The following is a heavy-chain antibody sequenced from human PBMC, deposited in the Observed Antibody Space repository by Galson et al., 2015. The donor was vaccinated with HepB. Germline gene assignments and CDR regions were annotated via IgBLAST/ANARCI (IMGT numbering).Heavy chain of an antibody. J-gene: IGHJ4*02. D-gene: IGHD2-21*02. CDR3: AKDHSAYCGGDCYPDY. CDR1: GFTFNICV. Sequence: SLRLSCAASGFTFNICVMHWVRQAPGKGLEWVAVISYDGSNKYYADSVKGRFTISRDNSKNTLYLQMNSLRAEDTAVYYCAKDHSAYCGGDCYPDYWGQGTLVTVSS. V-gene: IGHV3-30*18. CDR2: ISYDGSNK.